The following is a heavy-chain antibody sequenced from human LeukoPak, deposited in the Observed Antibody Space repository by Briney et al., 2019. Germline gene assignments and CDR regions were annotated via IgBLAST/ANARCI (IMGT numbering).Heavy chain of an antibody. Sequence: SETLSLTCAVYGGSFSGYYWSWIRQPPGKGLEWIGEINHSGSTNYSPSLKSRITISVDTSKNQFSLKLSSVTAADTAVYYCARLRMGGYLWSNDYWGQGTLVTVSS. CDR1: GGSFSGYY. D-gene: IGHD3-10*01. CDR3: ARLRMGGYLWSNDY. V-gene: IGHV4-34*01. CDR2: INHSGST. J-gene: IGHJ4*02.